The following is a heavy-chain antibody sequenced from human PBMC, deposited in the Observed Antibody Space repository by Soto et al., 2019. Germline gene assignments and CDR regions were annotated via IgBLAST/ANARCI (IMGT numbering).Heavy chain of an antibody. CDR3: AREGQGYCSGSSCHRVAFDI. CDR1: GYTFTDYY. V-gene: IGHV1-2*02. D-gene: IGHD2-15*01. J-gene: IGHJ3*02. Sequence: QVQLVQSGAEVKKPGASVKVSCKASGYTFTDYYMHWVRQAPGQGLEWMGWINPNSGGTNYAQKFQGRVTMTRDTSISTAYMELSRLRSDDTAVYYWAREGQGYCSGSSCHRVAFDIWGQVTMVTVSS. CDR2: INPNSGGT.